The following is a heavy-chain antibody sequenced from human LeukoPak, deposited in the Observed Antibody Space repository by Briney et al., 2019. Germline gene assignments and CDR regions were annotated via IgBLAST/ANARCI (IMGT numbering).Heavy chain of an antibody. CDR2: IGGSGGST. CDR3: AKRQRFLEWLLEGFDY. Sequence: GGSLRLSCAASGFTFSSYAMSWVRQAPGKGLEWVSAIGGSGGSTYYADSVKGRFTISRDNSKNTLYLQMNSLRAEDTAVYYCAKRQRFLEWLLEGFDYWGQGTLVTVSS. CDR1: GFTFSSYA. V-gene: IGHV3-23*01. J-gene: IGHJ4*02. D-gene: IGHD3-3*01.